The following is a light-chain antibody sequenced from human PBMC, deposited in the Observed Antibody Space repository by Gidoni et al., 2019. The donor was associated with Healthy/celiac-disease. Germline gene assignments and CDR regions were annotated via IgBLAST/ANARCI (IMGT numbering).Light chain of an antibody. CDR2: DSS. V-gene: IGKV3-11*01. CDR1: QSVSSF. J-gene: IGKJ1*01. Sequence: EIVLTQSPVTLSLSPGERATLSCRASQSVSSFLAWYQQRPGQAPRLLIYDSSNRATGIPARFSGSVSGTDFTLTISSLEPEDFAVYYCQQRSNWPPTFGQGTKVEI. CDR3: QQRSNWPPT.